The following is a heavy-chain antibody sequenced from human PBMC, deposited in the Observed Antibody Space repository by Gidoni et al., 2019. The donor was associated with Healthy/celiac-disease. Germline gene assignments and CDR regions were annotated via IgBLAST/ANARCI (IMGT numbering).Heavy chain of an antibody. Sequence: VQLLESGGGLVQPGGSLRLSCAASGFTFSSYAMSWVRQAPGKGLGWVSAISGSGGSTYYADSVKGRFTISRDNSKNTLYLQMNSLRAEDTAVYYCAKYDFWSGYYAGGWFDPWGQGTLVTVSS. CDR3: AKYDFWSGYYAGGWFDP. J-gene: IGHJ5*02. V-gene: IGHV3-23*01. CDR2: ISGSGGST. CDR1: GFTFSSYA. D-gene: IGHD3-3*01.